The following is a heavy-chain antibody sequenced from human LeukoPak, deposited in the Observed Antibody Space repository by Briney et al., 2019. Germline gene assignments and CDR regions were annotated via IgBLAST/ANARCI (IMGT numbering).Heavy chain of an antibody. CDR2: IAESGTT. J-gene: IGHJ5*02. CDR3: ARVDYYASGTYLIWFDP. CDR1: GGSIISGGYY. Sequence: SETLSLTCTVSGGSIISGGYYWSWIRQRPGQGLEWIGHIAESGTTYYTPSLKSRVTISVDPSKNQFSLRLGSVTAADTAVYFCARVDYYASGTYLIWFDPWGQGTQVTVSS. V-gene: IGHV4-31*03. D-gene: IGHD3-10*01.